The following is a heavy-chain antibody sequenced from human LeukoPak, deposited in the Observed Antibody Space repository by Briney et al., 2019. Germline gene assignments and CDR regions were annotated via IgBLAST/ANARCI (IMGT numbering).Heavy chain of an antibody. CDR1: GFTIRQYY. CDR2: ISGGSDYI. CDR3: ARDLTVVPAALDY. V-gene: IGHV3-11*06. Sequence: PGGSLRLSCVVSGFTIRQYYMAWVRQAPGKGLEWVSYISGGSDYINYADSVRGRFTTSRDNAKNSLFLQMNSLRAEDTAVYYCARDLTVVPAALDYWGQGTLVTVSS. J-gene: IGHJ4*02. D-gene: IGHD2-2*01.